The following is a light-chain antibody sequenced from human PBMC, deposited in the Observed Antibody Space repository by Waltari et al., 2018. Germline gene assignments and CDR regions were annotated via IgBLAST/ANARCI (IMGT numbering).Light chain of an antibody. Sequence: DIQMTQSPSTLSASVGDRVAITCRASQSVNSWLAWYQQKPGKAPKFLCYKASILESGVPSRLSGSGSRTEFTLTISNLQPDDFATYYCQQYNRYSTFGQGTKVELK. CDR2: KAS. J-gene: IGKJ1*01. V-gene: IGKV1-5*03. CDR3: QQYNRYST. CDR1: QSVNSW.